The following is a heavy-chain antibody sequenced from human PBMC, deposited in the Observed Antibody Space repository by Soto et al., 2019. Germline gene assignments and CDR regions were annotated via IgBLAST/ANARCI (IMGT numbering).Heavy chain of an antibody. CDR1: GGSFSGYY. V-gene: IGHV4-34*01. Sequence: SETLSLTCAVYGGSFSGYYWSWIRQPPGKGLEWIGEINHSGSTNYNPSLKSRVTISVDTSKNQFSLKLSSVTAADTAVYYCARGGWFGDRYCYYGMDVWGQGTTVTVSS. CDR2: INHSGST. D-gene: IGHD3-10*01. J-gene: IGHJ6*02. CDR3: ARGGWFGDRYCYYGMDV.